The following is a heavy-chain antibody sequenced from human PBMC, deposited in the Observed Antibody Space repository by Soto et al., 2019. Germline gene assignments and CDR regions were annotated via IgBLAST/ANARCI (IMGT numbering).Heavy chain of an antibody. J-gene: IGHJ6*02. Sequence: GGSLRLSCATSGIIFSNFAMSWVRQAPGKXLEWVAGISGSGGRTYYADSVKGRFTISRDNSKNTLHLQMNSLRAEDTARYYCAKDQDHYGDSVLGDSYYYHYYGMDVWGQGTTVTVSS. D-gene: IGHD4-17*01. CDR3: AKDQDHYGDSVLGDSYYYHYYGMDV. V-gene: IGHV3-23*01. CDR2: ISGSGGRT. CDR1: GIIFSNFA.